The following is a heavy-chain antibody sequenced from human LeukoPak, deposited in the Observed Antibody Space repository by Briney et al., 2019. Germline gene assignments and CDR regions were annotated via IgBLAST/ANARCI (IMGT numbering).Heavy chain of an antibody. CDR2: MNPNSGNT. CDR1: GYTFTSYD. V-gene: IGHV1-8*01. D-gene: IGHD4-23*01. Sequence: ASVKVSCKASGYTFTSYDINWVRQATGQGLEWMGWMNPNSGNTGYAQKFQGRVTMTRNTSISTAYMELSSLRSEDTAVYYCARSSRGLGGYAPWELMPPFDYWGQGTLVTVSS. CDR3: ARSSRGLGGYAPWELMPPFDY. J-gene: IGHJ4*02.